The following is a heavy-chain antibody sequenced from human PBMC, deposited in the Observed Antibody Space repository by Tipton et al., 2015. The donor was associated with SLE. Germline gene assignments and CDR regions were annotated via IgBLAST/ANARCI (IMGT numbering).Heavy chain of an antibody. CDR3: ARGPSRNGWYYCYVDP. V-gene: IGHV4-59*01. J-gene: IGHJ2*01. D-gene: IGHD6-19*01. Sequence: TLSLTCTVSGGPISSYYWSWIRQPPGRGLEWIGYMYYSGSTKYNPSLESRVSISIDTSKKQVSLQVTSVTAADTAGYFCARGPSRNGWYYCYVDPGGRGTLVTVSP. CDR2: MYYSGST. CDR1: GGPISSYY.